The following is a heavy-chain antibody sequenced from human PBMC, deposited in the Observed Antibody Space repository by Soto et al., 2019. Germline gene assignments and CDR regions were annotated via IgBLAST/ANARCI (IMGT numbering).Heavy chain of an antibody. CDR3: ARDSSGWYRPGDY. CDR1: VGTFSSYA. J-gene: IGHJ4*02. CDR2: IIPIFGTA. Sequence: SVKVSCKASVGTFSSYAISWVRQAPGQGLEWMGGIIPIFGTANYAQKFQGRVTITADESTSTAYMELSSLRSEDTAVYYCARDSSGWYRPGDYWGQGTLVTVSS. D-gene: IGHD6-19*01. V-gene: IGHV1-69*13.